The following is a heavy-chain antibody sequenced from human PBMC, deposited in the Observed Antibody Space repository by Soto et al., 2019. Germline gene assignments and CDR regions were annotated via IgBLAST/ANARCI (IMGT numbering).Heavy chain of an antibody. CDR2: IYYSGAT. J-gene: IGHJ4*02. CDR3: GRVRSGHYADY. Sequence: ESLSLTCPVSGASITSDYWSWIRQPPGKGLEWIGYIYYSGATSYNPSLKSRVTISIDTSKNQFSLKLTSVTAEDTAVFYCGRVRSGHYADYWGQGALVTVYS. V-gene: IGHV4-59*01. D-gene: IGHD3-16*01. CDR1: GASITSDY.